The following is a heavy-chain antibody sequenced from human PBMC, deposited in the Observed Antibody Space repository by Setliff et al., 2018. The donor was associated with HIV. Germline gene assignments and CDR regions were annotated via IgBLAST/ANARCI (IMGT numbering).Heavy chain of an antibody. CDR3: GRQVPVPGVAVTPIDY. J-gene: IGHJ4*02. V-gene: IGHV1-8*01. CDR1: GHTFTNYD. D-gene: IGHD3-22*01. CDR2: MNPNSGVS. Sequence: ASVKVSCKPSGHTFTNYDIHWMRRATGQGLEWMGWMNPNSGVSGYALKFHDRVTMTRDTSITTAYMELSSLTSEDTAVYYCGRQVPVPGVAVTPIDYWGQGTLVTVSS.